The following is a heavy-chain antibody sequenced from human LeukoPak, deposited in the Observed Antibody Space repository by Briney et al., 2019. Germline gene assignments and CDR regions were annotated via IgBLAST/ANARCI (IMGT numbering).Heavy chain of an antibody. J-gene: IGHJ3*02. CDR1: GFTFSSYW. V-gene: IGHV3-7*03. CDR2: IKQDGSEK. CDR3: ATGDCGSGGSCHAFDI. D-gene: IGHD2-15*01. Sequence: GGSLRLSCAASGFTFSSYWMSWVRQAPGKGLEWVANIKQDGSEKYYVDSVKGRFTISRDNAKNSLYLQINSLKIEDTAVYYCATGDCGSGGSCHAFDIWGQGTMVTVSS.